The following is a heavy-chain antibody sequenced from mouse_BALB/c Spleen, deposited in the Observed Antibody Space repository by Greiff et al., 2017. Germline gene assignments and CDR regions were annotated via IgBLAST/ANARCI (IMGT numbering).Heavy chain of an antibody. Sequence: VQLKESGPGLVKPSQSLSLTCSVTGYSITSGYYRNWIRQFPGNKLEWMGYISYDGSNNYNPSLKNRISITRDTSKNQFFLKLNSVTTEDTATYYCARESMITTMDYWGQGTSVTVSS. CDR1: GYSITSGYY. CDR2: ISYDGSN. V-gene: IGHV3-6*02. D-gene: IGHD2-4*01. CDR3: ARESMITTMDY. J-gene: IGHJ4*01.